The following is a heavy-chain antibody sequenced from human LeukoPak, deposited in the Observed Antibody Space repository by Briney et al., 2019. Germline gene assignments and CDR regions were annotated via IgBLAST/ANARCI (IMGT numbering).Heavy chain of an antibody. CDR1: GGSISSYY. CDR3: ASQYSSSSTRAFDY. Sequence: SETLSLTCTVSGGSISSYYWSWIRQPPGKGLEWIGYIYYSGSTNYNPSLKSRVTISVDTSKNQFSLKLSSVTAADTAVYYCASQYSSSSTRAFDYWGQGTLVTVSS. V-gene: IGHV4-59*08. D-gene: IGHD6-13*01. CDR2: IYYSGST. J-gene: IGHJ4*02.